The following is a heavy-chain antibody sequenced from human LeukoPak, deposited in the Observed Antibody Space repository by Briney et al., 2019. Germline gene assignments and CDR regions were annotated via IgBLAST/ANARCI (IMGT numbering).Heavy chain of an antibody. CDR1: GGSFSTYY. CDR3: ARHGSDWSFDF. D-gene: IGHD6-19*01. Sequence: PSETLSLTCTVSGGSFSTYYWSWIRQSPGKGLEWIGYFYYNGSPNYNPSLQSRVTISMDTSKNLFSLKLTSVTAADTAVYYCARHGSDWSFDFWGRGTLVTVSS. V-gene: IGHV4-59*08. J-gene: IGHJ4*02. CDR2: FYYNGSP.